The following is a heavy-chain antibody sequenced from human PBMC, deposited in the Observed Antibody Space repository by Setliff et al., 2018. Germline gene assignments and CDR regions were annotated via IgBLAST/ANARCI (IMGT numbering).Heavy chain of an antibody. V-gene: IGHV4-59*01. CDR1: GASIRNCY. CDR3: ARKVEQWLTPHFDY. D-gene: IGHD6-19*01. Sequence: PSETLSLTCNVSGASIRNCYWTWIRQPPGKGLEWIGYVNFTGSTNYNPSLKSRVTMSVDVSKSQFSLRLSSVTAADTAVYYCARKVEQWLTPHFDYWCQGALVTVSS. CDR2: VNFTGST. J-gene: IGHJ4*02.